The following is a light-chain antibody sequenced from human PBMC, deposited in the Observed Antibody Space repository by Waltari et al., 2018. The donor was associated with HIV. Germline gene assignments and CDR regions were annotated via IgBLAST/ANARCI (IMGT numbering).Light chain of an antibody. CDR2: EVS. Sequence: QSALTQPASVSGSPGQSITISCTGTSSDVGGYNYVSWYQQHPGKDPKLMIYEVSSRPSGVSNHVACYKSDHTASLTISGLHAEDVADYYCSSHTSSSTRVFGGGTNLTVL. V-gene: IGLV2-14*01. CDR3: SSHTSSSTRV. J-gene: IGLJ3*02. CDR1: SSDVGGYNY.